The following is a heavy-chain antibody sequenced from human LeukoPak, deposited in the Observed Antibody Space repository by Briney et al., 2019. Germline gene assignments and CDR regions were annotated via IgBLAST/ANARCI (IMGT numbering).Heavy chain of an antibody. Sequence: GGSLRLSCAASGFTFNTYNMNWVRQAPGKGLEWVSSISSSSSYIYYADSVKGRFTISRDNAKNSLYLQMNSLRAEDTAVYYCARESRLGDYGDYVDAFDIWGQGTMVTVSS. CDR3: ARESRLGDYGDYVDAFDI. D-gene: IGHD4-17*01. CDR2: ISSSSSYI. CDR1: GFTFNTYN. J-gene: IGHJ3*02. V-gene: IGHV3-21*01.